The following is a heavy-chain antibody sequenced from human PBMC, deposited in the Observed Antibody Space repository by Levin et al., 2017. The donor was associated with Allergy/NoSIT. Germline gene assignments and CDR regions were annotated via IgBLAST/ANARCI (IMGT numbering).Heavy chain of an antibody. D-gene: IGHD3-16*02. CDR1: GFTFSLYS. J-gene: IGHJ4*02. V-gene: IGHV3-21*04. CDR3: ATFSWGSYPAKY. CDR2: ISSSGRDI. Sequence: PGGSLRLSCAASGFTFSLYSFNWVRQFPGKGLQWVSSISSSGRDIFYADSVKGRSTISRDNANNSVYLQINNLRVAETALYFCATFSWGSYPAKYWGQGTLVTGS.